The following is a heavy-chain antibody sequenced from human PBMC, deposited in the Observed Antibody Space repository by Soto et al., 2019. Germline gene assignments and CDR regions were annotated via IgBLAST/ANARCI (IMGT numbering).Heavy chain of an antibody. J-gene: IGHJ6*01. CDR3: AAVSGEAAIGTWYYYYGIDV. Sequence: GASVXVSCKASLLTFTSSAGHWVRQARGQRLEWIGWIVVGSGNTNNAQKFQERVTITRDMSTRTAYMELSSLRSEETAVYYCAAVSGEAAIGTWYYYYGIDVRGQGTTVTVYS. D-gene: IGHD3-10*01. CDR1: LLTFTSSA. V-gene: IGHV1-58*01. CDR2: IVVGSGNT.